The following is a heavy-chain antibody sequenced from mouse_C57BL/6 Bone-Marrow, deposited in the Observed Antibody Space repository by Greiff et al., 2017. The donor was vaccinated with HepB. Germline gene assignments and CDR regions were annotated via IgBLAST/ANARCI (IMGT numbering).Heavy chain of an antibody. CDR2: INSDGGST. CDR3: ARLHSKEDAMDY. V-gene: IGHV5-2*01. CDR1: EYEFPSHD. D-gene: IGHD2-5*01. J-gene: IGHJ4*01. Sequence: EVMLVESGGGLVQPGESLKLSCESNEYEFPSHDMSWVRKTPEKRLELVAAINSDGGSTYYPDTMERRFIISRDNTKKPLYLQMSSLRSEDTALYYCARLHSKEDAMDYWGQGTSVTVSS.